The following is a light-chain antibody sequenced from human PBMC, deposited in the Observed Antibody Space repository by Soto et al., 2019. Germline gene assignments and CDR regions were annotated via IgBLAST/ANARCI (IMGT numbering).Light chain of an antibody. Sequence: DIQLTQSPSFLSASVGDRVTVTCRASQNIRNWLAWYPQKRGRAPKLLMYDVSSLESGVPPRFSGSGSGTDFTLTIRRLQPHDFATYYCQQYDSYWTFGQGTKV. V-gene: IGKV1-5*01. CDR1: QNIRNW. CDR2: DVS. CDR3: QQYDSYWT. J-gene: IGKJ1*01.